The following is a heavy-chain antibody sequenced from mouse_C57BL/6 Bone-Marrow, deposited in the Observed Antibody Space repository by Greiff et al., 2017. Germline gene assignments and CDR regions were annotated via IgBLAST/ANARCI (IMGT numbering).Heavy chain of an antibody. CDR3: TRGDYDYAWFAY. Sequence: QVQLQQSGAELVRPGASVTLSCKASGYTFTDYEMHWVKQTPVHGLEWIGAIDPETGGTAYNQKFKGKAILTADNSSSTAYMELRSLTSEDSAVYYCTRGDYDYAWFAYWGQGTLVTVSA. CDR2: IDPETGGT. CDR1: GYTFTDYE. D-gene: IGHD2-4*01. V-gene: IGHV1-15*01. J-gene: IGHJ3*01.